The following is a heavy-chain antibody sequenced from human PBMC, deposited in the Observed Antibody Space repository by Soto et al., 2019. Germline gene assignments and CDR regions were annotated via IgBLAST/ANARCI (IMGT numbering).Heavy chain of an antibody. D-gene: IGHD3-22*01. J-gene: IGHJ4*01. Sequence: PGGSLGLSCAAYGFTFGDYAIQWVRQTPGKGLEWVSGISWNSGTIGYADSVKGRFTISRDNAKNSLYLQMNSLRADDTAFYYCAKGSGIYYDSSGYYFEYWGHGVPVTVPS. CDR2: ISWNSGTI. CDR3: AKGSGIYYDSSGYYFEY. CDR1: GFTFGDYA. V-gene: IGHV3-9*01.